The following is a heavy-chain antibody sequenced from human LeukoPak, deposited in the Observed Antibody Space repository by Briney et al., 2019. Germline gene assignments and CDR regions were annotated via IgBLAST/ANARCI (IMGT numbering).Heavy chain of an antibody. V-gene: IGHV3-53*01. J-gene: IGHJ1*01. CDR3: ASTMVSYYTREYFQH. Sequence: GGSLRLSCAASGFTFSSYAMSWVRQAPGKGLEWVSVIYSGGSTYYADSVKGRFTISRDNSKNTLYLQMNSLRAEDTAVYYCASTMVSYYTREYFQHWGQGTLVTVSS. CDR1: GFTFSSYA. D-gene: IGHD1-26*01. CDR2: IYSGGST.